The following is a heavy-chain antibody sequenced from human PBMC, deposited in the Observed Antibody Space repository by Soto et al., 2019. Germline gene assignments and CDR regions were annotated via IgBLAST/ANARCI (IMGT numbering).Heavy chain of an antibody. CDR3: ARWGMGIAVAHDAFDI. CDR2: MNPNSGNT. Sequence: ASVKVSCKASGYTFTSYDINWVRQATGQGLEWMGWMNPNSGNTGYAQKFQVRVTMTRNTSISTAYMELSSLRSEDTAVYYYARWGMGIAVAHDAFDIGGQGKMVTVSS. CDR1: GYTFTSYD. D-gene: IGHD6-19*01. V-gene: IGHV1-8*01. J-gene: IGHJ3*02.